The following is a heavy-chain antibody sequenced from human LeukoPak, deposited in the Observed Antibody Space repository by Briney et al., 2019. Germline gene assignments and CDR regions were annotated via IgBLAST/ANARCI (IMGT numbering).Heavy chain of an antibody. CDR3: ARGAGPGTYYNHIFDP. V-gene: IGHV4-59*01. Sequence: SETLSLTCTVSGGSISSYYWSWIRQPPGKGLEWIGYIYYSGNTKYNPSLKSRVTISVDPSKSQFSLRLSSVTAADTAVYYCARGAGPGTYYNHIFDPWGQGTLVTVSS. J-gene: IGHJ5*02. D-gene: IGHD3-10*01. CDR1: GGSISSYY. CDR2: IYYSGNT.